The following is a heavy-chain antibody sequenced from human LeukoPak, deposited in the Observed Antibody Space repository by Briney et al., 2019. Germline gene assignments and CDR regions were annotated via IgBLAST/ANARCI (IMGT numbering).Heavy chain of an antibody. J-gene: IGHJ4*02. D-gene: IGHD6-13*01. Sequence: QPGGSLRLSCAASGFTFSSYDMSWVRQAPGKGPEWVSVISGSGGSTYYADSVKGRFTISRDNSKNTLYLQMNSLGAEDTAVYYCAKVAAAGPLDYWGQGTLVTVSS. V-gene: IGHV3-23*01. CDR2: ISGSGGST. CDR3: AKVAAAGPLDY. CDR1: GFTFSSYD.